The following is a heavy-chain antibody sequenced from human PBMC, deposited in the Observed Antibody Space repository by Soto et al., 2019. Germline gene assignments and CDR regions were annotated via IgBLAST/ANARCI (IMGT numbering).Heavy chain of an antibody. CDR2: IYNNGST. CDR1: GFIVSSSY. J-gene: IGHJ4*02. D-gene: IGHD4-4*01. Sequence: GGSLRLSCAASGFIVSSSYMSWVRQAPGKGLEWVSIIYNNGSTNYADSVKGRFTISRDNSKNTLYLQILSLRAEDTAVYYCARDSYTRYWGQGTLVTVSS. V-gene: IGHV3-66*01. CDR3: ARDSYTRY.